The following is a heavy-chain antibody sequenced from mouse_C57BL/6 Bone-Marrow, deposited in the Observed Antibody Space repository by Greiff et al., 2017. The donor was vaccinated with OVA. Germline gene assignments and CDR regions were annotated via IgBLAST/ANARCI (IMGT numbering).Heavy chain of an antibody. CDR2: LYPGGGYT. D-gene: IGHD3-1*01. CDR1: GYTFTNYW. CDR3: ARSARSYWYFDV. V-gene: IGHV1-63*01. J-gene: IGHJ1*03. Sequence: VQLQESGAELVRPGTSVKMSCKASGYTFTNYWIGWAKQRPGHGLEWIGDLYPGGGYTNYNEKFKGKATLTADRSSSTAYMQFSSLTSEDSAIYYCARSARSYWYFDVWGTGTTVTVSS.